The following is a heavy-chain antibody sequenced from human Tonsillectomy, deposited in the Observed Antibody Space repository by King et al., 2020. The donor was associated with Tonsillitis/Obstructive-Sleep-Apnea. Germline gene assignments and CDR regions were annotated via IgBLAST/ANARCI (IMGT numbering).Heavy chain of an antibody. CDR1: GFTFSSYA. CDR2: ISGSGGST. CDR3: AKVGVCGLVTISRFDY. V-gene: IGHV3-23*04. D-gene: IGHD3-3*01. Sequence: EVQLVQSGGGLVQPGGSLRLSCAASGFTFSSYAMSWVRQAPGKGLEWVSAISGSGGSTYYADSVKGRFTISRDNSKNTLYLQMNSLRAEDTAVYYCAKVGVCGLVTISRFDYWGQGTLVTVSS. J-gene: IGHJ4*02.